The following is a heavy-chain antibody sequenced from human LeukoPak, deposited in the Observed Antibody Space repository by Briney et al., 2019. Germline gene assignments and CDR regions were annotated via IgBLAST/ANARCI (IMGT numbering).Heavy chain of an antibody. J-gene: IGHJ3*02. V-gene: IGHV3-74*01. CDR3: ARVSKGGYGDYGFGAFDI. CDR1: GFTFSSYW. Sequence: GGSLRLSCAASGFTFSSYWMHWVRQAPGKGLVWVSRINSDGSSTSYADSVKGRFTISRDNAKNTLYLQMNSLRAEDTAVYYCARVSKGGYGDYGFGAFDIWGQGTMVTVSS. CDR2: INSDGSST. D-gene: IGHD4-17*01.